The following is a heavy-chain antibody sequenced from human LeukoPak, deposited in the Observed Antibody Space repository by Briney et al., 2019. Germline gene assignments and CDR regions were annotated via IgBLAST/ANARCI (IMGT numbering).Heavy chain of an antibody. V-gene: IGHV4-4*07. CDR3: ARENYYDSSGYSEGMDV. Sequence: WETLSLTCTVSGGSISNSYLSWVRQPAGKGLEWIGRMYVSGTTNYNPSLRSRITMSIDTSKNQFSLRLSSVTAADTAVYYCARENYYDSSGYSEGMDVWGPGTTVTVS. CDR1: GGSISNSY. CDR2: MYVSGTT. D-gene: IGHD3-22*01. J-gene: IGHJ6*02.